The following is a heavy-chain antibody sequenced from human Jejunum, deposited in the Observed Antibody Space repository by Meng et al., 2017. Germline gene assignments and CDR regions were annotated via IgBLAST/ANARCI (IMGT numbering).Heavy chain of an antibody. CDR3: ASRPVGIRTYYFDC. V-gene: IGHV4-4*02. CDR1: GGSVTCTKW. Sequence: QLQLQAPGPGLLKPSGTLSLTRAFSGGSVTCTKWWSWVRQTPGKGLEWIGEVVHSGTPNYNPSLMSRLTMSVDKSKNQFSLNLTSVTAADTAVYYCASRPVGIRTYYFDCWGQGTLVTVSS. J-gene: IGHJ4*02. D-gene: IGHD2-21*01. CDR2: VVHSGTP.